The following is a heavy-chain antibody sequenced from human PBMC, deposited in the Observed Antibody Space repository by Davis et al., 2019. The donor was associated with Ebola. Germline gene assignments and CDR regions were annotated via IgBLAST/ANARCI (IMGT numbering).Heavy chain of an antibody. D-gene: IGHD2-15*01. V-gene: IGHV5-51*01. Sequence: GESLKISCKGSGYRFNNDWIGWVRQMPGKGLEWMGIIYPDDSDTRYSPSFQGQVTISADKSINTAYLQWSTLKASDTAMYYCARLRLSFTYSYSNGMDVWGQGTTVTVSS. CDR1: GYRFNNDW. J-gene: IGHJ6*02. CDR3: ARLRLSFTYSYSNGMDV. CDR2: IYPDDSDT.